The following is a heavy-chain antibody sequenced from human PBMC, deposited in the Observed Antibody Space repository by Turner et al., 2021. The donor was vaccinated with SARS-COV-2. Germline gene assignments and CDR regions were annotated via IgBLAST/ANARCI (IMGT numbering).Heavy chain of an antibody. CDR1: GFTFVHSA. J-gene: IGHJ6*01. Sequence: HIQLVQSGPEVKRPRTSVDVSCKAAGFTFVHSAMHWMRQARGQRTEWIGWIVAASGDTEYAQEFQERVTIRREMSTSTTYLERSSLGPDDTAVYYCLARVSSSRYRYYGMDVWGKGPQSPSPQ. D-gene: IGHD6-19*01. CDR2: IVAASGDT. CDR3: LARVSSSRYRYYGMDV. V-gene: IGHV1-58*02.